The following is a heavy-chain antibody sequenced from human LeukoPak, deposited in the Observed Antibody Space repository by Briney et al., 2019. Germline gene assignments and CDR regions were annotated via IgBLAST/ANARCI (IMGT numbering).Heavy chain of an antibody. CDR1: GFTFSKYA. J-gene: IGHJ6*02. Sequence: QTGGSLRLSCAASGFTFSKYAINWVRQAPGKGLEWISYISTSGSTIYYADSVKGRFTISRDNSKNTLYLQMNSLRAEDTAVYYCAKGSSSSWYSVLYYYYGMDVWGQGTTVTVSS. D-gene: IGHD6-13*01. V-gene: IGHV3-48*01. CDR3: AKGSSSSWYSVLYYYYGMDV. CDR2: ISTSGSTI.